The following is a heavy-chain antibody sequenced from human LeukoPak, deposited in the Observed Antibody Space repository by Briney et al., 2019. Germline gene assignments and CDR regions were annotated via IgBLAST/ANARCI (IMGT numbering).Heavy chain of an antibody. V-gene: IGHV3-23*01. D-gene: IGHD6-19*01. J-gene: IGHJ4*02. CDR3: AKQSSSGWYASLDS. CDR1: GFSFISYA. Sequence: GGSLRLSCEASGFSFISYAMSWVPQAPGKRLEWVSAVSGSAVSTHYADSVKGRFVASKVNSKNTLYLQMSSLTVEDTAVYYCAKQSSSGWYASLDSWGQEALVIVSS. CDR2: VSGSAVST.